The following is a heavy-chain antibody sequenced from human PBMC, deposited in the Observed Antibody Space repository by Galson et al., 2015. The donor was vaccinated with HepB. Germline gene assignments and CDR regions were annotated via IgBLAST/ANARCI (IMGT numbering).Heavy chain of an antibody. V-gene: IGHV3-73*01. J-gene: IGHJ5*02. CDR1: GFTFSGSA. D-gene: IGHD4-17*01. CDR2: IRSKANSYAT. CDR3: TRQDYGDYGNWFDP. Sequence: SLRLSCAASGFTFSGSAMHWVRQASGKGLEWVGRIRSKANSYATAYAASVKGRFTISRDDSKNTAYLQMNSLKTEDTAVYYCTRQDYGDYGNWFDPWGQGTLVTVSS.